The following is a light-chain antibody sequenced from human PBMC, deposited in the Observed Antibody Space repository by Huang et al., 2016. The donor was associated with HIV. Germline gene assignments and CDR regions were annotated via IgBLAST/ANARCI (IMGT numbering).Light chain of an antibody. J-gene: IGKJ4*01. Sequence: DIVLTQSPATLSLSPGERATLSCRASPRVSSYVAWDQQKPGQAPRLLIYDASNRATGIPARFRGSGSGTDFTLTISSLEPEDFAVYYCQQRSNWPGTFGGGTKVEIK. CDR3: QQRSNWPGT. V-gene: IGKV3-11*01. CDR1: PRVSSY. CDR2: DAS.